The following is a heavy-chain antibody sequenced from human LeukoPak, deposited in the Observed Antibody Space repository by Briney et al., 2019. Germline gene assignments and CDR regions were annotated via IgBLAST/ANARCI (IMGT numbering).Heavy chain of an antibody. CDR2: IYPGDSDT. CDR3: AKVWSANIVGRPGVLKYFDY. Sequence: GESLQISCKGSGYTFSNYWIAWVRQKPGKGLEWMGIIYPGDSDTRYSPSFQGQVTISVGKSISTAFLQWPSLKASDTAMYYCAKVWSANIVGRPGVLKYFDYWGQGTLVTVSS. J-gene: IGHJ4*02. V-gene: IGHV5-51*01. D-gene: IGHD2-21*01. CDR1: GYTFSNYW.